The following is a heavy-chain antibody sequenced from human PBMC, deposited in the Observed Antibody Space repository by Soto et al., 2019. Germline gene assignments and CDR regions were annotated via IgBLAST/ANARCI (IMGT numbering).Heavy chain of an antibody. CDR1: GGSISSGGYS. J-gene: IGHJ5*02. CDR3: ARCCYYDSSGYYYPNWFDP. Sequence: KASETLSLTCAVSGGSISSGGYSWSWVRQPPGKGLEWIGYIYHSGNTYYNPSLKSRVTISVGRSKNQFSLKLSSVTAADTAVYYCARCCYYDSSGYYYPNWFDPWGQGTLVTVSS. CDR2: IYHSGNT. D-gene: IGHD3-22*01. V-gene: IGHV4-30-2*01.